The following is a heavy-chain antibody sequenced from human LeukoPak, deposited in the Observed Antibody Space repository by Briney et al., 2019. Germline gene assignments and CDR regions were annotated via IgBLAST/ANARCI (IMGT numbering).Heavy chain of an antibody. Sequence: PSETLSLTCTVSGDSISRYYWSWIRQPAGKGLEWVGRTQTSGITNYNPSPKSRVTLSVHTSKNQSSLKLSSVTAADTAVYSCARGGYYGSGNDFRFDPWGQGTLVTVSS. CDR3: ARGGYYGSGNDFRFDP. J-gene: IGHJ5*02. CDR2: TQTSGIT. D-gene: IGHD3-10*01. CDR1: GDSISRYY. V-gene: IGHV4-4*07.